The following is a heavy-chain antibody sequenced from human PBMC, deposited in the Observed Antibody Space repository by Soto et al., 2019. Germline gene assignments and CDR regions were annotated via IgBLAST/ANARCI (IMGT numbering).Heavy chain of an antibody. Sequence: EVQLVESGGGLVQPGGSLRLSCAASGFTFSNYWMHWVRQAPGRGLGWVSRIKSDGSSTSYADSVKGRFSISRDNAKNTLYLQMNSLRAEDTAVYYCARSPGGYYFDSWGLGTLATVSS. CDR1: GFTFSNYW. CDR2: IKSDGSST. J-gene: IGHJ4*02. V-gene: IGHV3-74*01. D-gene: IGHD1-1*01. CDR3: ARSPGGYYFDS.